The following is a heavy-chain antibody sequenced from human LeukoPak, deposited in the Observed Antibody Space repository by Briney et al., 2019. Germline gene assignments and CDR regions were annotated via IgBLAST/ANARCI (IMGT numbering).Heavy chain of an antibody. CDR1: GFTFSRYG. CDR2: ISYDGSNK. J-gene: IGHJ6*02. V-gene: IGHV3-30*19. Sequence: GGSLRLSCAASGFTFSRYGMHWVRQAPGKGLEWVAVISYDGSNKYYADSVKGRFTISRDNSKNTLYLQMNSLRAEDTAVYYCARGDYYGSGSYYGMGVWGQGTTVTVSS. D-gene: IGHD3-10*01. CDR3: ARGDYYGSGSYYGMGV.